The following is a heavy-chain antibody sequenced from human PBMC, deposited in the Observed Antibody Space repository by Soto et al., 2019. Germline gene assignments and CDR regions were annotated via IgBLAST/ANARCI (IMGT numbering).Heavy chain of an antibody. CDR2: ISPYSGNT. J-gene: IGHJ6*02. CDR1: GYIFVNYG. Sequence: QVQLVQSGDEVRKPGSSGKVSCKASGYIFVNYGIAWVRQAPGLGLEWMGWISPYSGNTHYASKVQGRLTMTTDTSTSTAYVDLETHPSDHTPVYYCAIVDNYVPPTLQDVWGQETTVTVSS. D-gene: IGHD3-16*01. CDR3: AIVDNYVPPTLQDV. V-gene: IGHV1-18*01.